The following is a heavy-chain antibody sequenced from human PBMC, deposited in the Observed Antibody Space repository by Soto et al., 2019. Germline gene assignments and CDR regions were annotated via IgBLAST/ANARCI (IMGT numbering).Heavy chain of an antibody. CDR1: GGSISSYY. V-gene: IGHV4-59*01. CDR3: ARDTVYGDYSY. J-gene: IGHJ4*02. Sequence: PSETLSLTCTVSGGSISSYYWSWIRQPPGKGLEWIGYIYYSGSTNYNPSLKSRVTISVDTSKNQFSLKLSSVTAADTAVYYCARDTVYGDYSYWGQGTLVTVSS. CDR2: IYYSGST. D-gene: IGHD4-17*01.